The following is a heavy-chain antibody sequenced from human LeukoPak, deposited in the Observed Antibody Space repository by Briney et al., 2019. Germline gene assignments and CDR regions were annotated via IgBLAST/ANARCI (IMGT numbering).Heavy chain of an antibody. CDR2: IETDGDEK. D-gene: IGHD5-12*01. Sequence: GGYLRLSGVASGFTFSDYWMSWVRQAPGMGLEWVANIETDGDEKNYVDSVKGRFTISRDNARNSLYLQMSSLRVEDTAVYYCARDIPSGFYTPDYWGRGTLVTVSS. CDR3: ARDIPSGFYTPDY. J-gene: IGHJ4*02. V-gene: IGHV3-7*01. CDR1: GFTFSDYW.